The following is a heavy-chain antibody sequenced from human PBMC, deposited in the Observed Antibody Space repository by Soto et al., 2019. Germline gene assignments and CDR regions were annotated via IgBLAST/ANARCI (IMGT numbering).Heavy chain of an antibody. CDR2: INSDGSST. Sequence: GSLRLSCAASGFTFSSYWMHWVRQAPGKGLVWVSRINSDGSSTSYADSVKGRFTISRDNAKNTLYLQMNSLRAEDTAVYYCASLFDYDFWSGYYTGAYYYYYYGMDVWGQGTTVTVSS. J-gene: IGHJ6*02. D-gene: IGHD3-3*01. CDR1: GFTFSSYW. CDR3: ASLFDYDFWSGYYTGAYYYYYYGMDV. V-gene: IGHV3-74*01.